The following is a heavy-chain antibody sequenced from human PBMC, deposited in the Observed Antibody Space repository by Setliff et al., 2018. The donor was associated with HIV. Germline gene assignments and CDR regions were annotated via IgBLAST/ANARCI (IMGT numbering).Heavy chain of an antibody. Sequence: ASVKVSCKASGYTFTDYYIHWVRQAPGQGLEWMGRINPKRGGTNYVQKFQGRVTMTRDTSINTAYLELSRLRSDDTAVYYCAKDRTGTGTTLHVWGKGTTVTVSS. D-gene: IGHD1-7*01. V-gene: IGHV1-2*06. CDR3: AKDRTGTGTTLHV. CDR2: INPKRGGT. CDR1: GYTFTDYY. J-gene: IGHJ6*04.